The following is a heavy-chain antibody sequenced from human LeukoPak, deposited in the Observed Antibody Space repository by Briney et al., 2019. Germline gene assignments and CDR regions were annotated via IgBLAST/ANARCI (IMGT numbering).Heavy chain of an antibody. CDR3: ARGRYSYGYVRGMEYFDY. CDR1: GGTFSSYA. J-gene: IGHJ4*02. Sequence: ASVKVSCKASGGTFSSYAISWVRQAPRQGLEWMGGIIPIFGTANYAQKFQGRVTITADKSTSTAYMELSSLRSEDTAVYYCARGRYSYGYVRGMEYFDYWGQGTLVTVSS. V-gene: IGHV1-69*06. CDR2: IIPIFGTA. D-gene: IGHD5-18*01.